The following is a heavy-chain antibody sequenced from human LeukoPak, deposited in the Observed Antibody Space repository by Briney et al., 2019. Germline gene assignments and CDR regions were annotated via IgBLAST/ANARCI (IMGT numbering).Heavy chain of an antibody. CDR3: HFWFGSDFDY. D-gene: IGHD3-10*01. J-gene: IGHJ4*02. Sequence: GGSLRLSCAASGFTFSSYSMNWVRQAPGKGLEWVSYISSSSSTIYYADSVKGRFTISRDNAKNSPYLQMNSLRAEDTAVYYCHFWFGSDFDYWGQGTLVTVSS. CDR2: ISSSSSTI. CDR1: GFTFSSYS. V-gene: IGHV3-48*01.